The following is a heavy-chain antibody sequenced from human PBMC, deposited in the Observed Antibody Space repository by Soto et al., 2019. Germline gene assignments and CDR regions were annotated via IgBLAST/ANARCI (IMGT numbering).Heavy chain of an antibody. V-gene: IGHV1-69*06. D-gene: IGHD3-22*01. CDR3: AREGSGYYKGYYHYYYGMDV. J-gene: IGHJ6*02. CDR1: GGTFSSYA. CDR2: IIPIFGTA. Sequence: SVKVSCKASGGTFSSYAISWVLQAPGQGLEWMGGIIPIFGTANYAQKFQGRVTITADKSTSTAYMELSSLRSEDTAVYYCAREGSGYYKGYYHYYYGMDVWGPGTTVTVSS.